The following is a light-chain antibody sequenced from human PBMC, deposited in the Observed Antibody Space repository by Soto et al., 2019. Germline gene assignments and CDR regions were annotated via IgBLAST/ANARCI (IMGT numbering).Light chain of an antibody. Sequence: EIVLTQSPDTLSLSPGERATLSCRASQSVSSDFLVWYQQKPRQAPRLLIYGASRRATGIPDRFSGSGSGTDFILTISRLEPEDFAVYYCQHYDNSPPSVTFGPGTKVDIK. V-gene: IGKV3-20*01. J-gene: IGKJ3*01. CDR3: QHYDNSPPSVT. CDR1: QSVSSDF. CDR2: GAS.